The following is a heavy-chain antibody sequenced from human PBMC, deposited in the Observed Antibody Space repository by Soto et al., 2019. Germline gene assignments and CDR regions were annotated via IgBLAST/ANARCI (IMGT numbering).Heavy chain of an antibody. J-gene: IGHJ3*02. CDR3: TRDLRRGGMVRGVIADAFDI. CDR2: IRSKANSYAT. D-gene: IGHD3-10*01. CDR1: GFTFSGSA. V-gene: IGHV3-73*02. Sequence: EVQLVESGGGLVQPGGSLKLSCAASGFTFSGSAMHWVRQASGKGLEWVGRIRSKANSYATAYAASVKGRFTISRDDSKNTAYLQMKSLKTEDTAVYYCTRDLRRGGMVRGVIADAFDIWGQGTMVTVSS.